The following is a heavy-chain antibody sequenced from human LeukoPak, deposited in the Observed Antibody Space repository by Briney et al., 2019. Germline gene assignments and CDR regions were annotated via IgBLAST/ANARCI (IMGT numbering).Heavy chain of an antibody. J-gene: IGHJ4*02. CDR2: ISYDGSNK. CDR1: GFTFSSRG. V-gene: IGHV3-30*03. CDR3: ARAGPTDY. D-gene: IGHD1-14*01. Sequence: GGSLRLSCAASGFTFSSRGMHWVRQAPGKGLEWVALISYDGSNKHYADSVKGRFTISRDNSKNTLYLQMNSLRVEDTAVYYCARAGPTDYWGQGTLVTVSS.